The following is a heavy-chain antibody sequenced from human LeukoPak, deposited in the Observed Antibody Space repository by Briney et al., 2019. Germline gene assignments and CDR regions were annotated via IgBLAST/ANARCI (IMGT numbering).Heavy chain of an antibody. CDR1: GFTFSSYS. Sequence: GSLRLSCAASGFTFSSYSMNWVRQAPGKGLEWVSSISSSSSYIYYADSVKGRFTISRDNAKNSLYLQMNSLRAEDTAVYYCARGYAVGANYYYGMDVWGQGTTVTVSS. J-gene: IGHJ6*02. CDR2: ISSSSSYI. CDR3: ARGYAVGANYYYGMDV. D-gene: IGHD1-26*01. V-gene: IGHV3-21*01.